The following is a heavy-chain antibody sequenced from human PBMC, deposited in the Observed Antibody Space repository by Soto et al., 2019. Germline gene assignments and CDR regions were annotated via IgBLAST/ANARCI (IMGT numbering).Heavy chain of an antibody. CDR1: GYSFTTYW. D-gene: IGHD1-26*01. CDR2: IDPSDSYT. CDR3: ARHPPIVSITAFDI. Sequence: PGESLKISCKGSGYSFTTYWISWVRQMPGKGLEWMGRIDPSDSYTKYSPSFQGHVTISADKSIGTAYLQWSSLKASDTAMYYCARHPPIVSITAFDIWGQGTMVTVSS. V-gene: IGHV5-10-1*01. J-gene: IGHJ3*02.